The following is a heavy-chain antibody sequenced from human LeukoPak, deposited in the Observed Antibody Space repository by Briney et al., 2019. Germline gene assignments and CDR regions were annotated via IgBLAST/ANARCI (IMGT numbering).Heavy chain of an antibody. CDR3: ARGAYYYDSSGHSWYFDL. J-gene: IGHJ2*01. V-gene: IGHV4-4*02. CDR2: IYHSGST. CDR1: GGSISSSNW. D-gene: IGHD3-22*01. Sequence: SETLSLTCAVSGGSISSSNWWSWVRQPPGKGLEWIGEIYHSGSTNYNPSLKSRVTISVDKSKNQFSLKLSPVTAADTAVYYCARGAYYYDSSGHSWYFDLWGRGTLVTVSS.